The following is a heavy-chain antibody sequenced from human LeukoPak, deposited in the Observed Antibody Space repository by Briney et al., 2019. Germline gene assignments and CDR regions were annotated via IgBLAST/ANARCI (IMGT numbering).Heavy chain of an antibody. CDR2: IYTSWST. D-gene: IGHD3-10*01. J-gene: IGHJ6*02. Sequence: SETPSLTCTVSGGSISSYYWSWIRQPAGKGLEWIGRIYTSWSTNYNPSLKSRVTMSVDTSKNQFSLKLSSVTAADTAVYYCARDPGLITMVRGVIRQPYYYYGMDVWGQGTTVTVSS. CDR1: GGSISSYY. V-gene: IGHV4-4*07. CDR3: ARDPGLITMVRGVIRQPYYYYGMDV.